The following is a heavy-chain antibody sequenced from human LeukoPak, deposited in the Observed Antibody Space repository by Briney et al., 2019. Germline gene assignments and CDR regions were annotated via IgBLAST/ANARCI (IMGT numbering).Heavy chain of an antibody. J-gene: IGHJ5*02. CDR2: IYYSGST. CDR3: ARHLCSGGSCYSNWFDP. V-gene: IGHV4-59*08. D-gene: IGHD2-15*01. Sequence: SETLSLTCTVSGVSMSSYYWSWLRQPPGKGLEWFGYIYYSGSTNYNPSLKSRVTISVDTSKNQFSLKLSSVTAADTAVYYCARHLCSGGSCYSNWFDPGGQGTWSPSPQ. CDR1: GVSMSSYY.